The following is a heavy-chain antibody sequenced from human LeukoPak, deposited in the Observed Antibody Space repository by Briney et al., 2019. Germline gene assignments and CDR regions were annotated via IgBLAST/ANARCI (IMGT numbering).Heavy chain of an antibody. J-gene: IGHJ4*02. CDR3: ARTGSYYENGRGFDY. D-gene: IGHD3-10*01. V-gene: IGHV4-39*07. CDR1: GGSISSSSYY. CDR2: IYYSGST. Sequence: SETLSLTCTVSGGSISSSSYYWGWIRQPPGKGLEWIGSIYYSGSTYYNPSLKSRVTISVDMSKNRFSLKLSSVTAADTAVYYCARTGSYYENGRGFDYWGQGTLVTVSS.